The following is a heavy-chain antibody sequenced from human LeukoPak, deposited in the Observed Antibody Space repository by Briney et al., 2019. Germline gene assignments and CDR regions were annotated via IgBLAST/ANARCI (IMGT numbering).Heavy chain of an antibody. Sequence: ASVKVSRKASGYTFTSYYIHWVRQAPGQGLEWMGLINPSGGSTTYAQKLQGRVTMTRDTSTRTVFMELSSLRYEDTAVYYCARGYYDILTGFRAWFDPWGQGVLVTVSS. V-gene: IGHV1-46*04. CDR1: GYTFTSYY. CDR2: INPSGGST. D-gene: IGHD3-9*01. J-gene: IGHJ5*02. CDR3: ARGYYDILTGFRAWFDP.